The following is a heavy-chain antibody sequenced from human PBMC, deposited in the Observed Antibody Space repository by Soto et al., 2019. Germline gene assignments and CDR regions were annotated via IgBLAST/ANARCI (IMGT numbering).Heavy chain of an antibody. Sequence: GGSLRLSCAASGFTFSSYSMNWVRQAPGKGLEWVSYISSSSSTIYYADSVKGRFTISRDNAKNSLYLQMNSLRAEDTAVYYCARDFGLWVAARLFDYWGQGTLVTVSS. D-gene: IGHD6-6*01. CDR1: GFTFSSYS. CDR2: ISSSSSTI. J-gene: IGHJ4*02. CDR3: ARDFGLWVAARLFDY. V-gene: IGHV3-48*01.